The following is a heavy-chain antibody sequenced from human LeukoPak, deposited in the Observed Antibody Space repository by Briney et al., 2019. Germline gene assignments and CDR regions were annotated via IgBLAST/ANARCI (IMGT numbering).Heavy chain of an antibody. D-gene: IGHD4-23*01. V-gene: IGHV4-59*01. CDR1: GGSISSYY. CDR2: IYYSGST. J-gene: IGHJ4*02. Sequence: PSETLSLTCTVSGGSISSYYWSWIWQPPGKGLEWIGNIYYSGSTNYNPSLKSRVTILVDTSKNQFSLKLNSVTAADTAVYYCARDGGGNSRPFDYWGQGSPVTVSS. CDR3: ARDGGGNSRPFDY.